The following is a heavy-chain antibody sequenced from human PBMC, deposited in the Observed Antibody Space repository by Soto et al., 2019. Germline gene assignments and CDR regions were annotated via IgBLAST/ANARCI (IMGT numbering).Heavy chain of an antibody. V-gene: IGHV1-24*01. J-gene: IGHJ3*02. CDR1: GYTLTDLS. CDR3: ATADPRLDIVVVVAATSGAFDI. D-gene: IGHD2-15*01. CDR2: FDPEDGET. Sequence: ASVKVSCKVSGYTLTDLSMHWVRQAPGKGLEWTGGFDPEDGETIYAQKFQGRVTMTEDTSTDTAYMELSSLRSEDTAVYYCATADPRLDIVVVVAATSGAFDIWGQGTMVTVSS.